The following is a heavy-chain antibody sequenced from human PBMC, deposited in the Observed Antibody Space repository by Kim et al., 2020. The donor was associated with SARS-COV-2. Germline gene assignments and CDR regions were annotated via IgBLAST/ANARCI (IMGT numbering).Heavy chain of an antibody. V-gene: IGHV3-15*01. D-gene: IGHD3-22*01. Sequence: DYAAPVKGRFTISRDDSKNTLYLQMNSLKPEDTAVYYCTTEGYYDSSGSYWGQGTLVTVSS. CDR3: TTEGYYDSSGSY. J-gene: IGHJ4*02.